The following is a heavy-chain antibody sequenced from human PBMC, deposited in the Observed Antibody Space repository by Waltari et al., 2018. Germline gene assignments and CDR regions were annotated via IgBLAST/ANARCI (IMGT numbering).Heavy chain of an antibody. CDR1: GFPFSTYG. Sequence: QVQLVESGGGVVQPGRSLRLSCAASGFPFSTYGMHWVRQAPGKGLGWVAVIWYDGSIKYYTASVKGRFTISRDNSKNTLYLQMNSLRAEDTAVYYCARKGGRIAVAGMGYWGRGTLVTVSS. CDR3: ARKGGRIAVAGMGY. D-gene: IGHD6-19*01. J-gene: IGHJ4*02. V-gene: IGHV3-33*01. CDR2: IWYDGSIK.